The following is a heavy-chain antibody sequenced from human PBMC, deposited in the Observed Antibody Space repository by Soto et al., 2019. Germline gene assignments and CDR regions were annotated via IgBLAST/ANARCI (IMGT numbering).Heavy chain of an antibody. CDR3: ARQRGNYFDY. Sequence: SETLSLTCTVSGDSLSTVDWSWIRQPPGKGLEWIGYIYYTGSTNYNPSLKSRVTMSVDTSKKQFSLKLTSVTAADTAVYYCARQRGNYFDYWGQGSLVTVS. V-gene: IGHV4-59*01. CDR2: IYYTGST. J-gene: IGHJ4*02. D-gene: IGHD3-10*01. CDR1: GDSLSTVD.